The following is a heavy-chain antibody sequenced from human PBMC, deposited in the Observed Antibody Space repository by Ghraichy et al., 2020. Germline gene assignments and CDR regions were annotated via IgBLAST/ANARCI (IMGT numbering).Heavy chain of an antibody. CDR2: IKEDGSED. D-gene: IGHD5-12*01. J-gene: IGHJ5*01. CDR3: ARDEAGYDS. CDR1: GFSFSKYW. V-gene: IGHV3-7*03. Sequence: GESLNISCEASGFSFSKYWMSWVRQAPGKGLEWVANIKEDGSEDYYVDSVKGRFTISRDNAKKSLYLQMNSLRLEDTAVYFCARDEAGYDSWGQGTLVTVSS.